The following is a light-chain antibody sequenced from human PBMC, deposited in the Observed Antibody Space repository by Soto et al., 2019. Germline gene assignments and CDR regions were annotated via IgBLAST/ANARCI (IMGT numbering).Light chain of an antibody. V-gene: IGKV4-1*01. CDR3: HQYYNSPYT. Sequence: DIVMSQSPDSLTASLGERATINCKSSQSVLYSSNNKNYLAWYQQKPGQPPKLLIYWASTRQSGVPARFSGCGSWTDFTLTISTLQAEDVAVYYCHQYYNSPYTFGQGTKLDIK. CDR2: WAS. J-gene: IGKJ2*01. CDR1: QSVLYSSNNKNY.